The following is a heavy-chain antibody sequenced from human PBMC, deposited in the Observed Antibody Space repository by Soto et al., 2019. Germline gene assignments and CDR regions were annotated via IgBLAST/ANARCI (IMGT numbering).Heavy chain of an antibody. J-gene: IGHJ4*02. Sequence: GGSMRLSCAASGFIFSRYAIHWVRQAPGKGLEWLAVISKDGSSKYYLDSVKGRFTISRDNSKNTVHLEMNSLRDEDTALYYCARSRSGAVADSFDFWGQGTLVTVSS. V-gene: IGHV3-30*04. CDR3: ARSRSGAVADSFDF. CDR1: GFIFSRYA. D-gene: IGHD3-10*01. CDR2: ISKDGSSK.